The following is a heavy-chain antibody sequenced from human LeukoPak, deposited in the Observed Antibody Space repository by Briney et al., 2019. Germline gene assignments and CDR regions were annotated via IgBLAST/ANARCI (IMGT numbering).Heavy chain of an antibody. CDR3: ARDKGMEYSSSYGMDV. Sequence: ASVKVSCKASGYTFTSYYTHWVRQAPGQGLEWMGIINPSGGSTSYAQKFQGRVTMTRDTSTSTVYMELSSLRSEDTAVYYCARDKGMEYSSSYGMDVWGQGTTVTVSS. D-gene: IGHD6-6*01. J-gene: IGHJ6*02. V-gene: IGHV1-46*01. CDR1: GYTFTSYY. CDR2: INPSGGST.